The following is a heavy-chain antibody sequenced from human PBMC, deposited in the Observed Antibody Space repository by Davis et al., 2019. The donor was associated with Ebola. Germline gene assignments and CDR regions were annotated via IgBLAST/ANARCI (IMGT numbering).Heavy chain of an antibody. CDR2: ISSNGKST. CDR3: AALKPMLSRDV. Sequence: PGGSLRLSCAASLLTFTDLTVTWVRQAPGRGLEWVSSISSNGKSTFYGDYVKGRFTISRDNSKKMVYLQMSNLTVDDTAVYYCAALKPMLSRDVWGQGAAVTVSS. D-gene: IGHD1-14*01. CDR1: LLTFTDLT. V-gene: IGHV3-23*01. J-gene: IGHJ6*02.